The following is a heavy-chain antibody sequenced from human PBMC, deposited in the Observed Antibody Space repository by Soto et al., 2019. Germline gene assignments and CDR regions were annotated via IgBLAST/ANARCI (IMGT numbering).Heavy chain of an antibody. CDR2: ISGSGGST. J-gene: IGHJ4*02. CDR3: AKDSSSRFGYFDY. D-gene: IGHD6-13*01. CDR1: GFTFSSYA. V-gene: IGHV3-23*01. Sequence: EVQLLESGGGLVQPGGSLRLCWAASGFTFSSYAMSWVRQAPGKGLEWVSAISGSGGSTYYADSVKGRFTISRDNSKNTLYLQMNSLRAEDTAVYYCAKDSSSRFGYFDYWGQGTLVTVSS.